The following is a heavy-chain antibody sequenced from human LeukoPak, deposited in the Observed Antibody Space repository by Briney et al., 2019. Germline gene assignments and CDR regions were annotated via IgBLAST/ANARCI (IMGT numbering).Heavy chain of an antibody. V-gene: IGHV3-23*01. J-gene: IGHJ4*02. Sequence: PGGSLRLSCAASGFTFSSYAMSWVRQAPGKGLEWVSAISGSGGSTYYADSVKGRFTISRDNSKNTLYLQMNSLRAEDTAVYYCARLITMVRAAHFDYWGQGTLVTVSS. CDR2: ISGSGGST. CDR1: GFTFSSYA. D-gene: IGHD3-10*01. CDR3: ARLITMVRAAHFDY.